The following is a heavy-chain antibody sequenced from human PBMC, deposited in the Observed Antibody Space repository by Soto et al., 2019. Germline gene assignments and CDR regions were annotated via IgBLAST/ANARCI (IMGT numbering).Heavy chain of an antibody. J-gene: IGHJ5*02. CDR3: ARSVGATSPSGWFDP. Sequence: SETLSLTCTVSGGSISSYYWSWIRQPPGKGLEWIGNIYYSGSTNYNPSLKSRVTISVDTSKNQFSLKLSSVTAADTAVYYCARSVGATSPSGWFDPWGQGTLVTVSS. D-gene: IGHD1-26*01. V-gene: IGHV4-59*01. CDR2: IYYSGST. CDR1: GGSISSYY.